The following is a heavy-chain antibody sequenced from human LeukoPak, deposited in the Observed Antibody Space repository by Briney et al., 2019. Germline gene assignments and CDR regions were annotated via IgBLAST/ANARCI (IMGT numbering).Heavy chain of an antibody. CDR2: ISWNGGST. CDR3: ARGGSSGWYSDY. CDR1: GFTFDGYG. J-gene: IGHJ4*02. Sequence: GGSLRLSCAVSGFTFDGYGMSWVRQAPGKGLEWVGGISWNGGSTDYADSVKGRFTISRDNAKNSLYLQMNSVRADNTALYYCARGGSSGWYSDYWGQGTLVTVSS. V-gene: IGHV3-20*04. D-gene: IGHD6-19*01.